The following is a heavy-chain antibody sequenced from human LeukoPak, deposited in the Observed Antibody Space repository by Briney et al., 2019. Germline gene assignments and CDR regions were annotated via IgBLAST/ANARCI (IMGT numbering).Heavy chain of an antibody. CDR1: GYTFTSYG. V-gene: IGHV1-18*01. Sequence: ASVKVSCKASGYTFTSYGISWVRQTPGQGLEWMGWISAYNGSTNYAQKLQGRVTMTTDTSTSTAYMELRSLRSDDTAVYYCARDLNTIFGVVTTDDAFDIWGQGTMVTVSS. CDR3: ARDLNTIFGVVTTDDAFDI. J-gene: IGHJ3*02. CDR2: ISAYNGST. D-gene: IGHD3-3*01.